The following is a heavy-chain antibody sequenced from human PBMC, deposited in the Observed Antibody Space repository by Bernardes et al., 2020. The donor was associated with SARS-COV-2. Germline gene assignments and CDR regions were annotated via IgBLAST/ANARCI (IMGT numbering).Heavy chain of an antibody. D-gene: IGHD3-3*01. J-gene: IGHJ6*02. Sequence: SETLSLTCTVSGGSISRGSYYWSWIRQPAGKGLEWIGRIYTSGSTNHNPSLKSRVTISVDTSKNQFSLKLSSVTAADTAVYYCARGYYDFWSGSLSYYYSGMDVWGQGTTVTVSS. CDR2: IYTSGST. CDR1: GGSISRGSYY. V-gene: IGHV4-61*02. CDR3: ARGYYDFWSGSLSYYYSGMDV.